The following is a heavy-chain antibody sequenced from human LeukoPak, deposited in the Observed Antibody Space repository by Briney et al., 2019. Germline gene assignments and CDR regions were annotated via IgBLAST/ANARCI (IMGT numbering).Heavy chain of an antibody. D-gene: IGHD3-10*01. V-gene: IGHV3-33*01. J-gene: IGHJ4*02. CDR3: AREIFGSGGYPDY. Sequence: GGSLRLSCAASGFTFSTYAMHWVRQAPGKGLEWVALIWHDASHTFYTDSVKGRFTISRDNSKNTVYLQMNSLGGEDTAVYYCAREIFGSGGYPDYWGQGTLVTVSS. CDR1: GFTFSTYA. CDR2: IWHDASHT.